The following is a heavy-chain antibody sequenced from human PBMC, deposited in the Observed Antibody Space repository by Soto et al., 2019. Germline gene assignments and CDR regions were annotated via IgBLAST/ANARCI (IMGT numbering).Heavy chain of an antibody. Sequence: QVQLVQSGAEVKKPGASVKVSCKASGYTFTSYYMHWVRQAPGQGLEWMGIINPSGGSTSYAQKLQGRVTMTRDTATSTVYMELSSLRSEDTAVYYCARSTVTRHFDYWGQGTLVTGSS. V-gene: IGHV1-46*03. D-gene: IGHD4-17*01. CDR2: INPSGGST. CDR1: GYTFTSYY. CDR3: ARSTVTRHFDY. J-gene: IGHJ4*02.